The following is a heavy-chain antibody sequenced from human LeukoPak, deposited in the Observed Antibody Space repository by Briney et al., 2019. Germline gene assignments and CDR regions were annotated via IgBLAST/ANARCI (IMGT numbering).Heavy chain of an antibody. CDR2: INPNSDGT. Sequence: VASVKVSCKASGYTFTGYYMHWVRQAPGQGLEWMGWINPNSDGTNYAQKFQGRVTMTRDTSISTAYMELSRLRSDDTAVYYCARRGYCSSTSCLEWIYYYSMDVWGQGTTVTVSS. CDR3: ARRGYCSSTSCLEWIYYYSMDV. V-gene: IGHV1-2*02. J-gene: IGHJ6*02. D-gene: IGHD2-2*01. CDR1: GYTFTGYY.